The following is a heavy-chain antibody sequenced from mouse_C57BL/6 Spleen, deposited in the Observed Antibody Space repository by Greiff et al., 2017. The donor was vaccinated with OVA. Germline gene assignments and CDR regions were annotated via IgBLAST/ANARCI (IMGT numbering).Heavy chain of an antibody. D-gene: IGHD1-1*01. J-gene: IGHJ2*01. CDR2: IWSGGST. Sequence: VKLMESGPGLVQPSQSLSITCTVSGFSLTSYGVHWVRQSPGKGLEWLGVIWSGGSTDYNAAFISRLSISKDNSKSQVFFKMNSLQADDTAIYYCARSGNYYGSTHFDYWGQGTTLTVSS. CDR3: ARSGNYYGSTHFDY. CDR1: GFSLTSYG. V-gene: IGHV2-2*01.